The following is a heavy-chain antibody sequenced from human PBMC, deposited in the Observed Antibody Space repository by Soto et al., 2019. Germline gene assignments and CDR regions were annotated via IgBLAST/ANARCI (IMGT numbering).Heavy chain of an antibody. D-gene: IGHD5-18*01. CDR1: GYTFTNND. CDR2: MNPGSGDT. Sequence: QVQLVQSGAELKKPGASGRVSCKASGYTFTNNDVTWVRQATGQGLEWMGWMNPGSGDTGYAQKFQGRVTMTRDIPIATAYMELSSLRSEDTAIYYCARMASFGSLNWFDPWGQGTLVTVSS. J-gene: IGHJ5*01. V-gene: IGHV1-8*01. CDR3: ARMASFGSLNWFDP.